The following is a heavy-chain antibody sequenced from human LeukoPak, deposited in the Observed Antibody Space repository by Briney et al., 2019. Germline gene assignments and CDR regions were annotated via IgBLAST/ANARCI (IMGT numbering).Heavy chain of an antibody. CDR1: GFTFSGYE. J-gene: IGHJ6*02. D-gene: IGHD1-26*01. Sequence: GGSLRLSCAASGFTFSGYEMNWVRQAPGKGLEWVSYISSSGSTIYYADSVKGRFTISRDNAKNSLYLQMNSLRAEDTAVYYCSLVGATSYYYYGMDVWGQGTTVTVSS. V-gene: IGHV3-48*03. CDR2: ISSSGSTI. CDR3: SLVGATSYYYYGMDV.